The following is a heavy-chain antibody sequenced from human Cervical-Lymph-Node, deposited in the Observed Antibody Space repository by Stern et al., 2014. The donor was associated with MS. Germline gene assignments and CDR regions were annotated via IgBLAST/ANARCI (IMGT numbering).Heavy chain of an antibody. CDR3: AREYSYMSFDAFDI. D-gene: IGHD5-18*01. CDR2: ISSSSNYI. CDR1: GFTFSRYS. V-gene: IGHV3-21*01. J-gene: IGHJ3*02. Sequence: EVQLEESGGGLVKPGGSLRLSCAASGFTFSRYSMTWVRQAPGKGLAWDSSISSSSNYIYYADSVKGRFNISRDNTKNSLYLQMNSLRAEDTAVYYCAREYSYMSFDAFDIWGQGTMVTVSS.